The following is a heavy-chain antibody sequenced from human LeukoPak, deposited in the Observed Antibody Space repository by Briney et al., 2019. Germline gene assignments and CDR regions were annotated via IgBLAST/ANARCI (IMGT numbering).Heavy chain of an antibody. CDR2: IIPIFGTA. J-gene: IGHJ5*02. D-gene: IGHD3-3*01. V-gene: IGHV1-69*05. Sequence: ASVKVSCKASGGTFSSYAISWVRQAPGRGLEWMGGIIPIFGTANYAQKFQGRVTITTDESTSTAYMELSSLRSEDTAVYYCAREVFGVGFDPWGQGTLVTVSS. CDR3: AREVFGVGFDP. CDR1: GGTFSSYA.